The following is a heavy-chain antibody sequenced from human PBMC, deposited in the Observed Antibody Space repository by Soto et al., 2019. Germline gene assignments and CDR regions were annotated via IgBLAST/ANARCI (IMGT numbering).Heavy chain of an antibody. Sequence: GESLKISCKGSGYRFTNYWIGWVRQMPGKGLEWMGIIYPGDSDTRYSPSFQGQVTISADKSINTAYLQWSGLKASDTAMYFCARMAAEGYYYYCMDVWGQGTAVTVSS. CDR2: IYPGDSDT. CDR3: ARMAAEGYYYYCMDV. V-gene: IGHV5-51*01. J-gene: IGHJ6*02. D-gene: IGHD6-13*01. CDR1: GYRFTNYW.